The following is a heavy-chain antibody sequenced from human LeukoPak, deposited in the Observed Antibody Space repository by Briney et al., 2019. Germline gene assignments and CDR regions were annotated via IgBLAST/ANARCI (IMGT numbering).Heavy chain of an antibody. Sequence: GSLRLSCAASGFPFTTYWMGWVRQAPGKGLEWVANIKQDGSEKYYVDSVKGRFTISRDNAKNSLYLQMNSLRAEDTAVYYCARKNGLDYWGQGTLVTVSS. CDR1: GFPFTTYW. CDR3: ARKNGLDY. V-gene: IGHV3-7*01. CDR2: IKQDGSEK. J-gene: IGHJ4*02.